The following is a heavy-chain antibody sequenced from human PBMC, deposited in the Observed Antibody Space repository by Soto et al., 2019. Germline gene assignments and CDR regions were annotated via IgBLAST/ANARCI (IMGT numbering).Heavy chain of an antibody. D-gene: IGHD6-6*01. CDR3: ARGVTTIASRSLLTYFDY. CDR1: GFTFSSYG. Sequence: QVQLVESGGGVVQPGRSLRLSCAASGFTFSSYGMHWVRQAPGKGLEWVAVIWYDGSNKYYADSVKGRFTISRDNSKNTLYLQMNSLRAEDTAVYYCARGVTTIASRSLLTYFDYWGQGTLVTVSS. J-gene: IGHJ4*02. V-gene: IGHV3-33*01. CDR2: IWYDGSNK.